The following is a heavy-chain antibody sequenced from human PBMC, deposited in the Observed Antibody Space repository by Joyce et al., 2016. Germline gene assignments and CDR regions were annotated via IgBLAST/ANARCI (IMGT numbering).Heavy chain of an antibody. D-gene: IGHD3-22*01. CDR2: IYDSRST. V-gene: IGHV4-61*01. CDR3: AREWLSSGYSP. CDR1: GGSVSSRSYY. J-gene: IGHJ5*02. Sequence: QVQLQESGPGLVKPSETLSLACTVSGGSVSSRSYYWCWIRQPPGKGLEYIGYIYDSRSTNYKPSLMSPVNISVDTSKNQFSLKLSSMTAADTAVYYCAREWLSSGYSPWGQGTLVTVSS.